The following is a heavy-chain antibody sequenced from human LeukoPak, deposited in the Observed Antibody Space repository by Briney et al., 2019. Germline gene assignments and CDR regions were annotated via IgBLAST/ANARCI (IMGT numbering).Heavy chain of an antibody. Sequence: GGSLRLSCAASGFTFSSCGMHWVRQAPGKGLEWVAVISYDGSNKYYADSVKGRFTISRDNAKSSLYLQMNSLRAEDTAVYYCAELGITMIGGVWGKGTTVTISS. CDR1: GFTFSSCG. CDR3: AELGITMIGGV. V-gene: IGHV3-30*18. D-gene: IGHD3-10*02. CDR2: ISYDGSNK. J-gene: IGHJ6*04.